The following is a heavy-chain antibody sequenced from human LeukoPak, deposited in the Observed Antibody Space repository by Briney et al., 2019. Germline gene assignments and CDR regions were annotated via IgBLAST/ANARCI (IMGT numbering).Heavy chain of an antibody. V-gene: IGHV3-23*01. CDR1: GFTFSSSA. D-gene: IGHD1-26*01. J-gene: IGHJ4*02. Sequence: GGSLRLSCAASGFTFSSSAMSWVRQAPGKGLEWVSSISGSGSGGSTYYADSVKGRFTISRDNAKNSLYLQMNSLRAEDTAVYYCATNTVGATFLKPLDYWGQGTLVTVSS. CDR2: ISGSGSGGST. CDR3: ATNTVGATFLKPLDY.